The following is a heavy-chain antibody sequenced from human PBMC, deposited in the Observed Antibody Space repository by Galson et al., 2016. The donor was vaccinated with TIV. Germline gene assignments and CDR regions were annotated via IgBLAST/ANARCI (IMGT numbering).Heavy chain of an antibody. CDR3: ARRSAAIRIFGVDYYYGMDV. CDR2: IIPIFGTA. Sequence: SVKVSCKASGGTFSSYAISWVRQAPGQGLEWMGGIIPIFGTANYAQKFQGRVTITADDSTSTAYMELSSLGSEDTAVYYCARRSAAIRIFGVDYYYGMDVWGQGTTVTVSS. J-gene: IGHJ6*02. V-gene: IGHV1-69*13. CDR1: GGTFSSYA. D-gene: IGHD3-3*01.